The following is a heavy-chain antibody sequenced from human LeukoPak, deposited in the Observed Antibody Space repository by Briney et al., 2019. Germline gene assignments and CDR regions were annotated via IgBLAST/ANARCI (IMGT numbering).Heavy chain of an antibody. CDR2: ISSSSSTI. J-gene: IGHJ4*02. CDR3: ARGRVGATTCFDY. CDR1: GFTFSSYS. Sequence: GGSLRLSCAASGFTFSSYSMNWVRQAPGKGLEWVSYISSSSSTIYYADSVKGRFTISRDSSKNTLYLQMNSLRAEDTAVYYCARGRVGATTCFDYWGQGTLVTVSS. D-gene: IGHD1-26*01. V-gene: IGHV3-48*01.